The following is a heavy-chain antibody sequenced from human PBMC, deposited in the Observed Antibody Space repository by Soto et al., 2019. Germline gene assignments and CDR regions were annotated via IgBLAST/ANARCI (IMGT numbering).Heavy chain of an antibody. Sequence: GASVKVSCKASGGTFSSYAISWVRQAPGQGLEWMGGIIPIFGTANYAQKFQGRVTITADEPTSTAYMELSSLRSEDTAVYYCARGLHGSGSYYLFYYGMDVWGQGTTVTVSS. CDR2: IIPIFGTA. CDR3: ARGLHGSGSYYLFYYGMDV. CDR1: GGTFSSYA. V-gene: IGHV1-69*13. D-gene: IGHD3-10*01. J-gene: IGHJ6*02.